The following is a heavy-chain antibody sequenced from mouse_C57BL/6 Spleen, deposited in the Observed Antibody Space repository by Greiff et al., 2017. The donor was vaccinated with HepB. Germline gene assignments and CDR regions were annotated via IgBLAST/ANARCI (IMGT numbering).Heavy chain of an antibody. CDR2: INPGSGGT. V-gene: IGHV1-54*01. J-gene: IGHJ4*01. D-gene: IGHD1-1*01. Sequence: VQLQQSGAELVRPGTSVKVSCKASGYAFTNYMIEWVKQRPGQGLEWIGVINPGSGGTNYNEKFKGKATLTADKSSSTAYMQLSSLPSEDSAVYCCAGKTTVVAPDAMDYWGQGTSVTVSS. CDR1: GYAFTNYM. CDR3: AGKTTVVAPDAMDY.